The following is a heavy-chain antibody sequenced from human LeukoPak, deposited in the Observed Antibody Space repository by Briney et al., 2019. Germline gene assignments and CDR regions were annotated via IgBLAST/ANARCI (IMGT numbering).Heavy chain of an antibody. CDR3: AREEVAGRVDP. CDR2: INPNNGGT. D-gene: IGHD6-19*01. J-gene: IGHJ5*02. Sequence: ASAKVSCKASGYTFTGYYMHWVRQPPGQGLEWMGWINPNNGGTNYAQKFQGRVTMTRDTSINTVYMELSRLRSDDTAVYYCAREEVAGRVDPWGQGTLVTVSS. V-gene: IGHV1-2*02. CDR1: GYTFTGYY.